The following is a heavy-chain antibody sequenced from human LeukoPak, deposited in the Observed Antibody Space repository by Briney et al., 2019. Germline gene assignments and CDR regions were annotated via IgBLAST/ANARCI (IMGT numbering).Heavy chain of an antibody. V-gene: IGHV4-34*01. Sequence: SETLSLTCAVYGGSFSGYYWSWIRQPPGKGLEWIGVINHSGSTNYNPSLKSRVTISVDTSKNQFSLKLSSVTAADTAVYYCARSRSRPLLPPLPKSQYYFDYWGQGTLVTVSS. CDR3: ARSRSRPLLPPLPKSQYYFDY. D-gene: IGHD2-21*01. CDR2: INHSGST. CDR1: GGSFSGYY. J-gene: IGHJ4*02.